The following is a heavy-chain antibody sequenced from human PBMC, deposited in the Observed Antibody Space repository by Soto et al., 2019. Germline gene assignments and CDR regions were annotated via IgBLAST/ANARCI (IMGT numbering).Heavy chain of an antibody. D-gene: IGHD3-16*01. Sequence: ASVKVSCKASGFSFTGYYIHWLRQAPRQGLEWMGWINAHSGGTEYAQKFQGRVTLTRDTSISTAYMTLSSLRSDDTAIYYRAKALTRQRAYCLGPLGQGTRVTVAS. CDR3: AKALTRQRAYCLGP. J-gene: IGHJ5*02. V-gene: IGHV1-2*02. CDR2: INAHSGGT. CDR1: GFSFTGYY.